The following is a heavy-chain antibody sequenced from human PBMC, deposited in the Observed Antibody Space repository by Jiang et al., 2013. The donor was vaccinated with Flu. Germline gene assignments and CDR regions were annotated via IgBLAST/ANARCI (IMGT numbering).Heavy chain of an antibody. J-gene: IGHJ6*02. Sequence: SGYTFTSYGISWVRQAPGQGLEWMGWISAYNGNTNYAQKLQGRVTMTTDTSTSTAYMELRSLRSDDTAVYYCARDRVSYAYYYYGMDVWGQGTTVTVSS. CDR1: GYTFTSYG. D-gene: IGHD1-26*01. CDR3: ARDRVSYAYYYYGMDV. CDR2: ISAYNGNT. V-gene: IGHV1-18*01.